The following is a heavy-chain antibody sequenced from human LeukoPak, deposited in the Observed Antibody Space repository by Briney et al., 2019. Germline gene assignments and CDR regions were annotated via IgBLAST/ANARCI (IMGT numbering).Heavy chain of an antibody. D-gene: IGHD3-10*01. V-gene: IGHV4-39*01. CDR1: GDSISRSTYY. CDR2: IFYSGST. CDR3: ARQTGSGLFILP. Sequence: PSETLSLTCTVSGDSISRSTYYWGWIRQPPGKGLEWIGRIFYSGSTYNNPSLKSRGTISVDTSKNKFSLRLTSVPAADTAVYYCARQTGSGLFILPGGQGTLVTVSS. J-gene: IGHJ4*02.